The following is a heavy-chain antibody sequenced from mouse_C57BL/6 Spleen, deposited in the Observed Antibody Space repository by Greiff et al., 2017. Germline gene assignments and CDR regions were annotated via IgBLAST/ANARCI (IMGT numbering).Heavy chain of an antibody. CDR3: ARGGRRLREGDWYFDV. CDR2: FNPGSGST. J-gene: IGHJ1*03. CDR1: GYTFTSYW. D-gene: IGHD2-4*01. Sequence: QVQLQQPGAELVKPGASVKMSCKASGYTFTSYWITWVKQRPGQGLEWIGDFNPGSGSTNYNEKFKSKATLTVDTSSRPAYLKLSSLTSEDSAVYYCARGGRRLREGDWYFDVWGTGTTVTVSS. V-gene: IGHV1-55*01.